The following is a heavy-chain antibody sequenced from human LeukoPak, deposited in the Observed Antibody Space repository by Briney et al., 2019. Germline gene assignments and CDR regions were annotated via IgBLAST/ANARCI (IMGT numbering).Heavy chain of an antibody. CDR3: ARYNWNDGTFDY. CDR2: IYTGGST. Sequence: GGSLRLSCAVPGFTVSHMSWVRQAPGKGLEWVSVIYTGGSTFYADSVKGRFTISRDNSKNTVYLQMNSLRAEDTAVYYCARYNWNDGTFDYWGQGTLVTVSS. D-gene: IGHD1-1*01. CDR1: GFTVSH. J-gene: IGHJ4*02. V-gene: IGHV3-66*01.